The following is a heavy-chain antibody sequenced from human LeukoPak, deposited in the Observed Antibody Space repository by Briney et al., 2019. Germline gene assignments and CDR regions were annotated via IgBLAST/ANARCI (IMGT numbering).Heavy chain of an antibody. J-gene: IGHJ3*02. Sequence: SETLSLTCTVSGGSISSYYWSWIRQPPGKGLEWIGYIYYSGSTNYNPSLKSRVTISVGTSKNQFSLKLSSVTAADTAVYYCARRGLGADDAFDIWGQGTMVTVSS. CDR1: GGSISSYY. CDR3: ARRGLGADDAFDI. V-gene: IGHV4-59*01. D-gene: IGHD3-16*01. CDR2: IYYSGST.